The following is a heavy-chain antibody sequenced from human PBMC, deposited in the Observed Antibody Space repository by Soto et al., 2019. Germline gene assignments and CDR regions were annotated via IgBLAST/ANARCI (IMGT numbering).Heavy chain of an antibody. CDR3: AKRSTVTTRYYFDY. D-gene: IGHD4-17*01. CDR1: GFTFSSYG. V-gene: IGHV3-30*18. Sequence: QVQLVESGGGVVQPGRSLRLSCAASGFTFSSYGMHWVRQAPGKGLEWVAVISYDGSNKYYADSVKGRFTISRDNSKNTLYLQMNSLRAEDTAVYYCAKRSTVTTRYYFDYWGQGTLVTVSS. J-gene: IGHJ4*02. CDR2: ISYDGSNK.